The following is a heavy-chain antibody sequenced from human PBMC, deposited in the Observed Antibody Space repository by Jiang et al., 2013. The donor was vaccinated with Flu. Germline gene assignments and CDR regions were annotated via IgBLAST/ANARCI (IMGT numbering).Heavy chain of an antibody. D-gene: IGHD3-3*01. CDR2: INPSGGST. V-gene: IGHV1-46*01. CDR1: GYTFTSYY. J-gene: IGHJ6*02. Sequence: GREVKKPGAVSEGSCKASGYTFTSYYMHWVRQAPGQGLEWMGIINPSGGSTSYAQKFQGRVTMTRDTSTSTVYMELSSLRSEDTAVYYCARGETYYDFWSGYAHYYGMDVWGQGTTVTVSS. CDR3: ARGETYYDFWSGYAHYYGMDV.